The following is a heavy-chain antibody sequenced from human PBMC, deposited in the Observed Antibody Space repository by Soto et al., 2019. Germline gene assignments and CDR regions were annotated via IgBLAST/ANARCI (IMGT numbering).Heavy chain of an antibody. Sequence: SETLSLTCTVSGGSISSYYWSWIRQPPGKGLEWIGYIYYSGSTNYNPSLKSRVTISVDTSKNQFSLKLSSVTAADTAVYYCARLTRQANYYYYYMDVWGKGTTVTVSS. J-gene: IGHJ6*03. CDR1: GGSISSYY. V-gene: IGHV4-59*08. CDR2: IYYSGST. CDR3: ARLTRQANYYYYYMDV.